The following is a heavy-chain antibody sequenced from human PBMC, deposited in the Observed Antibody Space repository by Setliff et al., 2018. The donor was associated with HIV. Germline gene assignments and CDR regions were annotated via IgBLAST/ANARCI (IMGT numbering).Heavy chain of an antibody. J-gene: IGHJ3*02. CDR3: ARGNGDDVFXI. V-gene: IGHV1-69*13. D-gene: IGHD3-10*01. Sequence: SVKXXCKASGGTFSSYXIXXVRQAPGQGXXXMGGIITXFGTSNNAQKFQGRVTITADESTSTAYMELSSRRSEDTAVFXWARGNGDDVFXIWGQGTMVTVSS. CDR1: GGTFSSYX. CDR2: IITXFGTS.